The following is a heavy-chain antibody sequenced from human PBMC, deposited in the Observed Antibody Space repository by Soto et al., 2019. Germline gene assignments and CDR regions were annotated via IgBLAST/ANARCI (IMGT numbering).Heavy chain of an antibody. CDR3: ARVERGITIFGVVIPPFDY. CDR1: GFTFSSYA. J-gene: IGHJ4*02. V-gene: IGHV3-48*04. Sequence: GGSLRLSCAASGFTFSSYAMSWVRQAPGKGLEWVSYISSSGSTIYYADSVKGRFTISRDNAKNSLYLQMNSLRAEDTAVYYCARVERGITIFGVVIPPFDYWGQGTLVTVSS. CDR2: ISSSGSTI. D-gene: IGHD3-3*01.